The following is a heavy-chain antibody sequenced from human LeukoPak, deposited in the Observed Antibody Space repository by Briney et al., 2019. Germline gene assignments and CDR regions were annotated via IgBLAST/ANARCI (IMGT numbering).Heavy chain of an antibody. CDR1: GFSFSGYA. Sequence: GGSLRLPCASSGFSFSGYAMNWVRQAPGKGLEWVSSISGSGASTFYADSVKGRFTISKDTSSSTVYLQMNSLRAEDTAVYYCAKGSRGYTNYYFDYWGQGSLVTVSS. CDR2: ISGSGAST. CDR3: AKGSRGYTNYYFDY. J-gene: IGHJ4*02. V-gene: IGHV3-23*01. D-gene: IGHD6-13*01.